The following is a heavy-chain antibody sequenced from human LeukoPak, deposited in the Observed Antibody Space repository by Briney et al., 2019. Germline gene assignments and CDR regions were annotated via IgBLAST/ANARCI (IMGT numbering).Heavy chain of an antibody. CDR3: ARDSPSSSSAPRRFDL. J-gene: IGHJ5*02. CDR1: GFTFSDYY. V-gene: IGHV3-11*06. Sequence: GGSLRLSCAASGFTFSDYYMSWVRQAPGKGLEWVSYISSSSDYTNYADSVKGRFAISRDNPKNSLYLQMNGLRVDDTAVYYCARDSPSSSSAPRRFDLWGRGTLVTVSS. CDR2: ISSSSDYT.